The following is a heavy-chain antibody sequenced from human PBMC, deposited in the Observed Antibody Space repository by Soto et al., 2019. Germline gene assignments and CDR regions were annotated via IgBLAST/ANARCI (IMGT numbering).Heavy chain of an antibody. CDR1: GYTFTGYY. Sequence: GASVKVSCKASGYTFTGYYMHWVRQAPGQGLEWMGWINPNSGGTNYAQKFQGWVTMTRDTSISTAYMELSRLRSDDTAVYYCARDQGSHYYYGMDVWGQGTTVTVSS. V-gene: IGHV1-2*04. CDR2: INPNSGGT. CDR3: ARDQGSHYYYGMDV. D-gene: IGHD2-15*01. J-gene: IGHJ6*02.